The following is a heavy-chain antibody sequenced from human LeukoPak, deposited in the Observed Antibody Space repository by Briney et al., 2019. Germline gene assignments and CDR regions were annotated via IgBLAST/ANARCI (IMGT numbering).Heavy chain of an antibody. CDR3: ARDEADSGSYYDDAFDI. V-gene: IGHV4-34*01. CDR1: GGSFSAYH. J-gene: IGHJ3*02. Sequence: SETLSLTCAVYGGSFSAYHWSWIRQSPGKGLEWIGEINHSGSTNYNPSLKSRVTISVDTSKNQFSLKLSSVTAEDTAVYYCARDEADSGSYYDDAFDIWGQGTMVTVSS. CDR2: INHSGST. D-gene: IGHD1-26*01.